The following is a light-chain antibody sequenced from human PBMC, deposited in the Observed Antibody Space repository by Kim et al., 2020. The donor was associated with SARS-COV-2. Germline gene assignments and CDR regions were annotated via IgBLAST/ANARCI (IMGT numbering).Light chain of an antibody. J-gene: IGLJ3*02. CDR1: SSNIGADYD. V-gene: IGLV1-40*01. Sequence: NVSISCTGNSSNIGADYDELVYQHLPGTAPNLRTYGNNNRPSGVPDRFSVPKSGTSASLAITGLQADDEADYSGQSYDSRLSERVFGGGTKLTDL. CDR3: QSYDSRLSERV. CDR2: GNN.